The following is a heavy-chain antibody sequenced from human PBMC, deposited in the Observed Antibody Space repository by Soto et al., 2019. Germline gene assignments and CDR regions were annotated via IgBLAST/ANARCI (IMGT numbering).Heavy chain of an antibody. J-gene: IGHJ3*01. V-gene: IGHV3-23*01. CDR1: GLSLDSYA. Sequence: EVQVLESGGGVVRPGGSLRLSCVASGLSLDSYAMTWVRQSPGKALEWVACITANGAFTSYTDSVRGRFTISRDNSKNTLYLQVDSLRADDTAVYYCGKDPNGDYFGAFDFWGQGTTLIVSS. CDR3: GKDPNGDYFGAFDF. CDR2: ITANGAFT. D-gene: IGHD4-17*01.